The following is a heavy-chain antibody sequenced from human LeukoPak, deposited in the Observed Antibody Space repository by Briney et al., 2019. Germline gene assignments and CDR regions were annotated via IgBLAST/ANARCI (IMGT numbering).Heavy chain of an antibody. D-gene: IGHD4-17*01. CDR3: ARAPDYGDDGNYGMDV. J-gene: IGHJ6*02. Sequence: PSETLSLTCAVYGGSFSGYYWSWIRQPPGKGLEWIGEINHSGSTNYNPSLKSRVTISVDTSKNQFSLKLSSVTAADTAVYYCARAPDYGDDGNYGMDVWGQGTTVTVSS. V-gene: IGHV4-34*01. CDR2: INHSGST. CDR1: GGSFSGYY.